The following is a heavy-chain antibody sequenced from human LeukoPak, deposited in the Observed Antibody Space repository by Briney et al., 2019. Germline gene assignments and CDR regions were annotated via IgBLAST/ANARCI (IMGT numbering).Heavy chain of an antibody. CDR2: IRYDGSNK. Sequence: GGSLRLSCAATGFTFSSYGMHWVRQAPGKGLEWVAFIRYDGSNKYYADSVKGRFTISRDNSKNTLYLQMNSLRAEDTAVYYCANLRVGATTVYYWGQGTLVTVSS. J-gene: IGHJ4*02. CDR3: ANLRVGATTVYY. D-gene: IGHD1-26*01. CDR1: GFTFSSYG. V-gene: IGHV3-30*02.